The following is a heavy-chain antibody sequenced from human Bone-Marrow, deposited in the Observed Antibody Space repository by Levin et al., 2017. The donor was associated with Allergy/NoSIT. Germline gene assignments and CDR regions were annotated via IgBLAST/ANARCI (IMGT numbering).Heavy chain of an antibody. V-gene: IGHV1-2*02. CDR1: GYTFIGYY. J-gene: IGHJ6*02. CDR3: ARDSLGTGTTGEYSYRFGMDV. CDR2: INPNSGGT. D-gene: IGHD1-1*01. Sequence: GESLKISCKASGYTFIGYYLHWVRQAPGQGPEWMGWINPNSGGTNYAQKFQGRVTMTRDTSISTAYMELNRLRSDDTAVYYCARDSLGTGTTGEYSYRFGMDVWGQGTTVTVSS.